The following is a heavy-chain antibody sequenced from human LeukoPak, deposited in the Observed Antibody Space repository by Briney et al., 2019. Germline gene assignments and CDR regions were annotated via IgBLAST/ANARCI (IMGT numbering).Heavy chain of an antibody. J-gene: IGHJ4*02. D-gene: IGHD1-26*01. Sequence: SVKVSCKASGGTSSNYAISWVRQAPGQGLEWMGGIIPIFGTANYAQKFQGRVTITADESTSTAYMELSSLRSEDTAVYFCAGVASVGTTAFDYWGQGTLVTVSS. CDR2: IIPIFGTA. CDR3: AGVASVGTTAFDY. V-gene: IGHV1-69*13. CDR1: GGTSSNYA.